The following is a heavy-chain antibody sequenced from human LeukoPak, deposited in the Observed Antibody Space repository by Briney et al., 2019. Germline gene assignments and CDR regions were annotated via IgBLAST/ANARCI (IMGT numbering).Heavy chain of an antibody. J-gene: IGHJ4*02. Sequence: GGSLRLSCAASGFTFSSYAMSWVRQAPGKGLEWVSAISGSGGSTYYADSVKGRFTISRDNSKNTLYLQMNSLRAEDTAVYYCAKDLGYCGGDCYDFFDYWGQGTLVTVSS. CDR3: AKDLGYCGGDCYDFFDY. V-gene: IGHV3-23*01. CDR1: GFTFSSYA. CDR2: ISGSGGST. D-gene: IGHD2-21*02.